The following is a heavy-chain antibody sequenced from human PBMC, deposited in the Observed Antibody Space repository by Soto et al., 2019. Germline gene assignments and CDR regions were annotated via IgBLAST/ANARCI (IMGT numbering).Heavy chain of an antibody. Sequence: SETLSLTCTVSGGSISSCYWSWIRQPPGKGLEWIGYIYYSGSTNYNPSLKSRVTISVDTSKNQFSLKLSSVTAADTAVYYCARVPTMVRGVYIDYWGQGTLVTAPQ. CDR2: IYYSGST. CDR1: GGSISSCY. D-gene: IGHD3-10*01. CDR3: ARVPTMVRGVYIDY. V-gene: IGHV4-59*01. J-gene: IGHJ4*02.